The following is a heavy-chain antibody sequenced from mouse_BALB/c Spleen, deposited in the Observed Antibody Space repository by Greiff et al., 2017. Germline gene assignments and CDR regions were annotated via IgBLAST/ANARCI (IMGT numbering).Heavy chain of an antibody. V-gene: IGHV4-1*02. J-gene: IGHJ4*01. Sequence: DVQLVESGGGLVQPGGSLKLSCAASGFDFSRYWMSWVRQAPGKGLEWIGEINPDSSTINYTPSLKDKFIISRDNAKNTLYLQMSKVRSEDTALYYCARRWEGLDAMDYWGQGTSVTVSS. CDR2: INPDSSTI. CDR1: GFDFSRYW. CDR3: ARRWEGLDAMDY. D-gene: IGHD1-1*02.